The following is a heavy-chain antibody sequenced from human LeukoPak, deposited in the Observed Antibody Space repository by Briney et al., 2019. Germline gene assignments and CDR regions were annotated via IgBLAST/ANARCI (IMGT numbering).Heavy chain of an antibody. Sequence: PSETLSLTCAVYGGSFSGYYWSWIRQPPGKGLEWIGEINHSGSTNYNPSLKSRVTISVDTSKNQFSLKLSSVTAADTAVYYCARHSTSKAARTTYYYYYGMDVWGQGTTVTVSS. CDR1: GGSFSGYY. CDR2: INHSGST. CDR3: ARHSTSKAARTTYYYYYGMDV. V-gene: IGHV4-34*01. D-gene: IGHD6-6*01. J-gene: IGHJ6*02.